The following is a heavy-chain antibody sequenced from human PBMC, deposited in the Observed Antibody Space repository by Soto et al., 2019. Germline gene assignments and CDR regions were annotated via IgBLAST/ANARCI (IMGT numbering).Heavy chain of an antibody. D-gene: IGHD3-9*01. CDR1: GYSFTSYW. V-gene: IGHV5-51*01. Sequence: PVETLKISCKGSGYSFTSYWIGWVRQMPGKGLEWMGIIYPGDSDTRYSPSFQGQVTISADKSISTAYLQWSSLKASDTAMYYWASSARPQILTGGLNSFNIWAQETMFT. CDR2: IYPGDSDT. J-gene: IGHJ3*02. CDR3: ASSARPQILTGGLNSFNI.